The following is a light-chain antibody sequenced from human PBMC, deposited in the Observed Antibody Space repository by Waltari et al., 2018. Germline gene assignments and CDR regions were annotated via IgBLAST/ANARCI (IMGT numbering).Light chain of an antibody. V-gene: IGLV2-8*01. CDR3: SSYAGSNNYVV. CDR2: EVN. CDR1: SSDLGGYNY. J-gene: IGLJ2*01. Sequence: QSALTQPPSASGSPGQSVTISCTGTSSDLGGYNYVSWYQQHPGKAPKLMIYEVNKRPSVVPDRFSGSKSGNTASLTVSGLQAEDEADYYCSSYAGSNNYVVFGGGTKLTVL.